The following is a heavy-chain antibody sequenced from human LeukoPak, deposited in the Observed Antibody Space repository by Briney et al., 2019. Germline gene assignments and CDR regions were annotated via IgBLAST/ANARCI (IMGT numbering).Heavy chain of an antibody. Sequence: KPSETLSLTCTDSGGSISSYYWSWIRQPPGKGLEWIGYIYYSGSTNYNPSLKSRVTISVDTSKNQFSLKLSSVTAADTAVYYCARVLDTAGFDYWGQGTLVTVSS. V-gene: IGHV4-59*01. D-gene: IGHD5-18*01. CDR2: IYYSGST. CDR3: ARVLDTAGFDY. J-gene: IGHJ4*02. CDR1: GGSISSYY.